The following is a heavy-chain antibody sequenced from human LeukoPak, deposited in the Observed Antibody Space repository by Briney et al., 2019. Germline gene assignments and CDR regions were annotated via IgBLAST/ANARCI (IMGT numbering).Heavy chain of an antibody. V-gene: IGHV4-39*07. D-gene: IGHD2-2*01. CDR2: IYYSGST. CDR1: GGSISSSSYY. J-gene: IGHJ3*02. Sequence: SETLSLTCTVSGGSISSSSYYWGWIRQPPGKGLEWIGSIYYSGSTYYNPSLKSRVTISVDTSKNQFSLKLSSVTAADTAVYYCARGVYCSSTSCVWDPEAGFDVFDIWGQGTMVTVSS. CDR3: ARGVYCSSTSCVWDPEAGFDVFDI.